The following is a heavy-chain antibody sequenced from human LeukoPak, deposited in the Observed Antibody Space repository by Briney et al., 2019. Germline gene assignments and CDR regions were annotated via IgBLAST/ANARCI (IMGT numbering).Heavy chain of an antibody. CDR3: ASSARYYDFWSGRRAFYYYYYMDV. CDR1: GGTFISYA. D-gene: IGHD3-3*01. Sequence: SVKVSCKASGGTFISYAISWVRQAPGQGLEWMGGIIPIFGTANYAQKFQGRVTITADESTSTAYMELSSLRSEDTAVYYCASSARYYDFWSGRRAFYYYYYMDVWAKGPRSPSP. CDR2: IIPIFGTA. J-gene: IGHJ6*03. V-gene: IGHV1-69*13.